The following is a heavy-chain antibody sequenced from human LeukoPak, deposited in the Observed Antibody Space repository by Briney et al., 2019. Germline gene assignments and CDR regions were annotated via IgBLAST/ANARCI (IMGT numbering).Heavy chain of an antibody. V-gene: IGHV4-38-2*02. J-gene: IGHJ4*02. Sequence: SETLSLTCTVSGYSISSGYYWGWIRQPPGKGLEWIGSIYHSGSTYYNPSLKSRVTISVDTSKNQFSLKLSSVTAADTAVYYCASSLPYYYDSSGYYYFDYWGQGTLVTVSS. CDR2: IYHSGST. CDR1: GYSISSGYY. D-gene: IGHD3-22*01. CDR3: ASSLPYYYDSSGYYYFDY.